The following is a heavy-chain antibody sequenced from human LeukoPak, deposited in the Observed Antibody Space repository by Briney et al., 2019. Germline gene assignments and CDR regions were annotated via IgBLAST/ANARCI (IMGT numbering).Heavy chain of an antibody. CDR3: ARDGATIFLTPDYYYYMDV. J-gene: IGHJ6*03. CDR1: GFTFSNYA. D-gene: IGHD3-3*01. V-gene: IGHV3-23*01. Sequence: PGGSLRLSCAVSGFTFSNYAMSWVRQAPGKGLEWVSAISGSGDNTYYADSVKGRFTISRDNAKNSLYLQMNSLRAEDTAVYYCARDGATIFLTPDYYYYMDVWGKGTTVTVSS. CDR2: ISGSGDNT.